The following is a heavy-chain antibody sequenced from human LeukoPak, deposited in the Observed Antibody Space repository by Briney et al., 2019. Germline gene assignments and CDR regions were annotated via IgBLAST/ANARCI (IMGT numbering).Heavy chain of an antibody. Sequence: GGSLRLSCAASGFTVSSNYMSWVRQAPGKGLEWVSVIYSGGSTYYADSVKGRFTISRDNSKNTLYLQMNSLRAEDTAVYYCAKRTDTSGNRGDALDIWGQGTMVAVSS. CDR1: GFTVSSNY. CDR3: AKRTDTSGNRGDALDI. CDR2: IYSGGST. D-gene: IGHD3-22*01. J-gene: IGHJ3*02. V-gene: IGHV3-53*01.